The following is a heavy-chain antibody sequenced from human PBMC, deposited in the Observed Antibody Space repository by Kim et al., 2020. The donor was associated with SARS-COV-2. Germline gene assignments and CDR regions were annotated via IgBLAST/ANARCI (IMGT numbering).Heavy chain of an antibody. J-gene: IGHJ4*01. CDR3: ARASGYCSGGICYRPFDY. D-gene: IGHD2-15*01. V-gene: IGHV4-59*01. Sequence: SETLSLTCTVSGASISNYYWSWIRQPPGKGLEWIGYIYYSGNTNYNPSLKSRATMSVDTSNNQFSLKLSSVTAADTAVYFCARASGYCSGGICYRPFDY. CDR1: GASISNYY. CDR2: IYYSGNT.